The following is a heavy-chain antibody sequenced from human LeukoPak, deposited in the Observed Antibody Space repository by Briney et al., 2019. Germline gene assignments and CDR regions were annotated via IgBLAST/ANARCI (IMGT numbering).Heavy chain of an antibody. D-gene: IGHD3-10*01. CDR2: IYWDDDK. CDR1: GFSLSTSGVG. CDR3: AGGSGRTFDY. J-gene: IGHJ4*02. Sequence: SGPTLVKPTQTLTLTCTFSGFSLSTSGVGVGWIRQPPGKALEWLALIYWDDDKRYSPSLESRLTLTKDTSRNQVVLKMTNMDPVDTATYYCAGGSGRTFDYSGQGTLVTVSS. V-gene: IGHV2-5*02.